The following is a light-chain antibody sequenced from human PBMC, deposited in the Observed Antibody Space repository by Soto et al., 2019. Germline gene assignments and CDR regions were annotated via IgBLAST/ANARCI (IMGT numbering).Light chain of an antibody. V-gene: IGKV3-20*01. J-gene: IGKJ2*01. CDR2: GAS. CDR3: QQYGNSPVT. Sequence: EMVLTQSPGTLSLSPGERATLSCRASQSVRSSYLAWYHQTPGQAPRLLIYGASSRATGIPDRFSGSGSGTDFTLTISRLEPEDFALYYCQQYGNSPVTFGQGTKLEIK. CDR1: QSVRSSY.